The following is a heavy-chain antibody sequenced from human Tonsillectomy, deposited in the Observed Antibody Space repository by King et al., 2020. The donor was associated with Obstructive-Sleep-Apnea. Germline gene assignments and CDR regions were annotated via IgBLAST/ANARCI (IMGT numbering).Heavy chain of an antibody. CDR3: ARDNDRMLAAIGEISY. Sequence: QLVQSGAEVKKPGASVKVSCKASGYTFTNYGFTWVRQAPGQGLEWMGWISVYTGDTNYPQKFQDRVTMTTDTSTSTAYMELMRLRSDDTAIYYCARDNDRMLAAIGEISYGGQGTPVTASS. J-gene: IGHJ4*02. CDR1: GYTFTNYG. D-gene: IGHD5-24*01. V-gene: IGHV1-18*04. CDR2: ISVYTGDT.